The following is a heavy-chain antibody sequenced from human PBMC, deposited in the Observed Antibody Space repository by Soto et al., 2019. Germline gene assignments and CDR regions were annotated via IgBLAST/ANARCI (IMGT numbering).Heavy chain of an antibody. CDR3: ARVIAMDLLLHTAPGY. J-gene: IGHJ4*02. CDR1: GFTFSSYS. Sequence: GGSLRLSCVASGFTFSSYSMNWVRQAPGKGLEWVSYISVGSTTIYYADSVEGRFTISRDNAKNSVYLQMNSLRDEDTAVYYCARVIAMDLLLHTAPGYWGQGTLVTVSS. CDR2: ISVGSTTI. V-gene: IGHV3-48*02. D-gene: IGHD5-18*01.